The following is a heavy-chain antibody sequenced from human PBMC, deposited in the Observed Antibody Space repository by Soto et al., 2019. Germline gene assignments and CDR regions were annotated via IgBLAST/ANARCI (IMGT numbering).Heavy chain of an antibody. D-gene: IGHD2-2*01. CDR2: ISGSGGST. V-gene: IGHV3-23*01. J-gene: IGHJ6*03. CDR1: GFTFSSYA. Sequence: GGSLRLSCAASGFTFSSYAMSWVRQAPGKGLEWVSAISGSGGSTYYADSVKGRFTISRDNSKNTLYLQMNSLRAEDTAVYYCAKSNCSSTSCYRAGYYYYYYYMDVWGKGTTVTVSS. CDR3: AKSNCSSTSCYRAGYYYYYYYMDV.